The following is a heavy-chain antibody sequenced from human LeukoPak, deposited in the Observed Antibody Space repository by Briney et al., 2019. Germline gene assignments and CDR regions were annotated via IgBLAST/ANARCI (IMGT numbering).Heavy chain of an antibody. D-gene: IGHD3-3*01. Sequence: SETLSLSCTVSGASISNSAYYWLWIRQPPGEGLECIGTVHYSGSTFYNPSLNSRVNISVDTSKNQFSLQLSSVTAADTAVYYCARLFFVIDTWGQGTLVTVSS. CDR3: ARLFFVIDT. V-gene: IGHV4-39*01. CDR1: GASISNSAYY. CDR2: VHYSGST. J-gene: IGHJ5*02.